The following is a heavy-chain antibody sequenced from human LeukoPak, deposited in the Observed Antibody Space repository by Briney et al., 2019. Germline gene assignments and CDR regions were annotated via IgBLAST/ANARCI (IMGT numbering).Heavy chain of an antibody. CDR1: GYTFTGYY. CDR3: ARGTAMVYY. CDR2: MNPNSGNT. Sequence: GASVKVSCKASGYTFTGYYMHWVRQAPGQGLEWMGWMNPNSGNTGYAQKFQGRVTMTRNTSISTAYMELSSLRSEDTAVYYCARGTAMVYYWGQGTLVTVSS. V-gene: IGHV1-8*02. D-gene: IGHD5-18*01. J-gene: IGHJ4*02.